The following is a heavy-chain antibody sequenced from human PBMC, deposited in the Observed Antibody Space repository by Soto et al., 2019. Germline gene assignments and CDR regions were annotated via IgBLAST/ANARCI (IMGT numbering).Heavy chain of an antibody. V-gene: IGHV1-69*12. Sequence: QVQLVQSGAEVKKPGSSVKVSCKASGGTFSSYAISWVRQAPGQGLEWMGGIIPIFGTANYAQKFQGRVTITAEESTSTAYMELSSLRSEDTAVYYCARDVGIKSQGIAAAGTRFDPWGQGTLVTVSS. CDR2: IIPIFGTA. CDR1: GGTFSSYA. J-gene: IGHJ5*02. CDR3: ARDVGIKSQGIAAAGTRFDP. D-gene: IGHD6-13*01.